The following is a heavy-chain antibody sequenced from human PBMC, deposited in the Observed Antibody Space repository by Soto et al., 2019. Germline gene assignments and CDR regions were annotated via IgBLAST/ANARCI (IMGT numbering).Heavy chain of an antibody. D-gene: IGHD5-18*01. CDR2: INHSGST. V-gene: IGHV4-34*01. CDR1: GGSFSGYY. CDR3: ARASGYRAQGDV. Sequence: SETLSLTCAVYGGSFSGYYWSWIRQPPGKGLEWIGEINHSGSTNYNPSLKSRVTISVDTSKNQFSLKLSSVTAADTAVYYCARASGYRAQGDVWGKGTTVNVS. J-gene: IGHJ6*03.